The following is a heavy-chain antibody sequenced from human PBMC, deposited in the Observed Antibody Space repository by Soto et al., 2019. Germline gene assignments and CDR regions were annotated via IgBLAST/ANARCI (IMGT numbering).Heavy chain of an antibody. Sequence: GGSLRLSCAASGFTFSSYSMNWVRQAPGKGLEWVSYISSSSSTIYYADSVKGRFTISRDNAKNSLYLQMNSLRDEDTAVYYYARETLMRPWEVQTKYYFDDWGQGTMVTAPQ. CDR1: GFTFSSYS. V-gene: IGHV3-48*02. CDR2: ISSSSSTI. CDR3: ARETLMRPWEVQTKYYFDD. D-gene: IGHD1-26*01. J-gene: IGHJ4*02.